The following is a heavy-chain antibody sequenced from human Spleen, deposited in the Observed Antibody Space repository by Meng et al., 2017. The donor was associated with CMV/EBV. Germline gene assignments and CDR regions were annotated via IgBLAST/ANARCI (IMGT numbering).Heavy chain of an antibody. D-gene: IGHD2-2*02. CDR1: GYRFTSYW. Sequence: GGSLRLSCKGSGYRFTSYWIGWVRQMPGKGLEWMGIIYPGDSDTRYSPSFQGQVTISADKSISTAYLQWSSLKASDTAMYYCARSPRYCSGSSCYRSYFDPWGQGTLVTVSS. V-gene: IGHV5-51*01. CDR2: IYPGDSDT. CDR3: ARSPRYCSGSSCYRSYFDP. J-gene: IGHJ5*02.